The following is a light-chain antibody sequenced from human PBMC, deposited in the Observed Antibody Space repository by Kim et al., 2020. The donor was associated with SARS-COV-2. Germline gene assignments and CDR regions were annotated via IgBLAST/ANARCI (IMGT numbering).Light chain of an antibody. CDR1: YSNIGTNY. CDR3: AAWDDSLRV. Sequence: QSVLTQPPSASGTPGQTVTISCSGSYSNIGTNYVYWYQQLPGTAPKLLIYGNNQRPSGVPDRFSASKSGTSASLAINGLRSEDEADYYCAAWDDSLRVFGGGTKLTVL. V-gene: IGLV1-47*01. CDR2: GNN. J-gene: IGLJ3*02.